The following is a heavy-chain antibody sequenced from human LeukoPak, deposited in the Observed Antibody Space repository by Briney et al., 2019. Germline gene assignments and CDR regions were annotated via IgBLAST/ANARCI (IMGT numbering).Heavy chain of an antibody. D-gene: IGHD5-24*01. CDR2: IGGSGGTT. CDR1: GFTFSRYA. Sequence: LAGGSLRLSCAASGFTFSRYAMSWVRQAPGKGLEWVSSIGGSGGTTYYADSVKGRFTISRDNSKNSLYLQMNSLRTEDTALYYCAKDMGYKGEYYMDVWGKGTTVTVSS. J-gene: IGHJ6*03. V-gene: IGHV3-43*02. CDR3: AKDMGYKGEYYMDV.